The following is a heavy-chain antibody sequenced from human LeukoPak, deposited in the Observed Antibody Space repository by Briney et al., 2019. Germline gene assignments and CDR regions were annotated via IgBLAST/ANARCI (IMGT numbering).Heavy chain of an antibody. Sequence: GGSLRLSCVASGFTFSSYAMSWVRQAPGKGLEWVSAISGSGDSTYYADSVKGRATISRDNSKNTLNLQMNSLRGEDTAVYYCAKDRDGYFDWSPIDYWGQGTLVTVSS. CDR2: ISGSGDST. V-gene: IGHV3-23*01. J-gene: IGHJ4*02. CDR3: AKDRDGYFDWSPIDY. D-gene: IGHD3-9*01. CDR1: GFTFSSYA.